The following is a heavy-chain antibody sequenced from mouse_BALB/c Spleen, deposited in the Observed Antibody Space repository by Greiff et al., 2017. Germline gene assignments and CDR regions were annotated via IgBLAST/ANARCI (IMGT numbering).Heavy chain of an antibody. CDR2: ISDGGSYT. CDR3: ARGGYYGSRKAMDY. Sequence: VQLKESGGGLVKPGGSLKLSCAASGFTFSDYYMYWVRQTPEKRLEWVATISDGGSYTYYPDSVKGRFTISRDNAKNNLYLQMSSLKSEDTAMYYCARGGYYGSRKAMDYWGQGTSVTVSS. V-gene: IGHV5-4*02. J-gene: IGHJ4*01. D-gene: IGHD1-1*01. CDR1: GFTFSDYY.